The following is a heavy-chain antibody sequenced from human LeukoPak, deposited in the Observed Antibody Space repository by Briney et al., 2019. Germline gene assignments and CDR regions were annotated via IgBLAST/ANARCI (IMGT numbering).Heavy chain of an antibody. J-gene: IGHJ4*02. Sequence: ASVKVSCKVSGYTLTELSMHWVRQAPGKGLEWMGGFDPEDGETIYAQKFQGRVTMTEDTSTDTAYMELSSLRSDDTAVYCCARVQKDQPLQLNFDYWGQGTLVTVSS. CDR2: FDPEDGET. CDR1: GYTLTELS. V-gene: IGHV1-24*01. D-gene: IGHD2-21*02. CDR3: ARVQKDQPLQLNFDY.